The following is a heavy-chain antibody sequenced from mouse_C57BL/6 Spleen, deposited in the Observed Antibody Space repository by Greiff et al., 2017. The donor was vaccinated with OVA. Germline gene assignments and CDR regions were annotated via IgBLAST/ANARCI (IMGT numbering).Heavy chain of an antibody. Sequence: QVQLKESGAELVRPGASVKLSCKASGYTFTDYYINWVKQRPGQGLEWIARIYPGSGNTYYNEKFKGKATLTAEKSSSTAYMQLRSLTSEDSAVYFCARSRDDDEGDYYAMDYWGQGTSVTVSS. CDR1: GYTFTDYY. D-gene: IGHD2-4*01. J-gene: IGHJ4*01. CDR3: ARSRDDDEGDYYAMDY. CDR2: IYPGSGNT. V-gene: IGHV1-76*01.